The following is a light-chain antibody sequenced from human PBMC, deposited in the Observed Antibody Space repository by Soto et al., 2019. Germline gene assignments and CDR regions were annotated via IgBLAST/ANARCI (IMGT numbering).Light chain of an antibody. CDR1: SSDVGYYDY. CDR2: EVT. CDR3: SSYAGSNNFV. Sequence: QSVLTQPPSASGFPGQSVTISCTGTSSDVGYYDYVSWYQQHPDKAPKLVIYEVTKRPSGVNDRVSAYKSGNTASLTVSGLRAEDEADYYCSSYAGSNNFVFGSGTKVTV. J-gene: IGLJ1*01. V-gene: IGLV2-8*01.